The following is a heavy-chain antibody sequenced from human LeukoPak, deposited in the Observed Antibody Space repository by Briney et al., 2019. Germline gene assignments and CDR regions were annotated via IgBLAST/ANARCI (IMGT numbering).Heavy chain of an antibody. Sequence: ASVTVSCKASGYTFTNYAMNWVRQAPGQGLEWMGWINTNTGNPTYAQGFTGRFVFSLDTSVSTAYLQISSLKAEDTAMYYCARERRSSSPGEQQLVRAFDIWGQGTMVTVSS. J-gene: IGHJ3*02. CDR3: ARERRSSSPGEQQLVRAFDI. CDR2: INTNTGNP. D-gene: IGHD6-13*01. V-gene: IGHV7-4-1*02. CDR1: GYTFTNYA.